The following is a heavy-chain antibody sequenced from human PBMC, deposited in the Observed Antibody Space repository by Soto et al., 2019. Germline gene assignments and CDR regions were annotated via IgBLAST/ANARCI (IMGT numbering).Heavy chain of an antibody. CDR2: ISGSGGST. CDR3: AKDQAQDYYDRPSIAFDI. J-gene: IGHJ3*02. V-gene: IGHV3-23*01. Sequence: GGSLRLSCAASGFTFSSYAMSWVRQAPGKGLEWVSAISGSGGSTYYADSVKGRFTISRDNSKNTLYLQMNSLRAEDTAVYYCAKDQAQDYYDRPSIAFDIWGQGTMVTVSS. CDR1: GFTFSSYA. D-gene: IGHD3-22*01.